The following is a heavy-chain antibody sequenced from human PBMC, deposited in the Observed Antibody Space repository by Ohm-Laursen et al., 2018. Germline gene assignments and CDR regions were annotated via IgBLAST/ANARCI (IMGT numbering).Heavy chain of an antibody. CDR1: GGPISRYY. CDR2: INHSGCT. J-gene: IGHJ3*02. D-gene: IGHD3-3*01. CDR3: ARATGTYYDCWSGSLSAAFDI. V-gene: IGHV4-34*01. Sequence: SETLSLTCIVSGGPISRYYWRWTRQPPGKGLEWIGEINHSGCTKYNPSLKSRVTISVDTSKNQFSLKLRSDNAADKAVYYRARATGTYYDCWSGSLSAAFDIWGQGTMVTVSS.